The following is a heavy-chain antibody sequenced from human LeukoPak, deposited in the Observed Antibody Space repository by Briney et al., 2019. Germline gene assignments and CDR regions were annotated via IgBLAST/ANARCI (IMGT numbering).Heavy chain of an antibody. CDR1: GFTISSYY. CDR2: IYHSGNT. CDR3: AKTVAAAGLKYFQH. Sequence: PGGSLRLSCAASGFTISSYYMAWVRQAPGKGLEWVSVIYHSGNTDYADSVKGRFTISRDNSKNTLYLQMNSLRAEDTAVYYCAKTVAAAGLKYFQHWGQGTLVTVSS. J-gene: IGHJ1*01. D-gene: IGHD6-13*01. V-gene: IGHV3-53*01.